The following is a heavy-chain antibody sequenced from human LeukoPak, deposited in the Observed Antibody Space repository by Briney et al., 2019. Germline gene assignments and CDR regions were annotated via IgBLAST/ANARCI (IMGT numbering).Heavy chain of an antibody. CDR2: ISGSGGST. Sequence: RGSLRLSCAASGFTFSSYAMSWVRQAPGKGLEWVSAISGSGGSTYYADPVKGRFTISRDNSKNTLYLQMNSLRAEDTAVYYCAKEGLYYDFWSGYYEIDYWGQGTLVTVSS. J-gene: IGHJ4*02. CDR3: AKEGLYYDFWSGYYEIDY. D-gene: IGHD3-3*01. CDR1: GFTFSSYA. V-gene: IGHV3-23*01.